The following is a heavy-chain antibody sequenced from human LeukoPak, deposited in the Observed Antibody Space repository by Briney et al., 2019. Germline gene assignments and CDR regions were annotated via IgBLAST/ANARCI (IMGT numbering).Heavy chain of an antibody. CDR2: IYYSGST. CDR3: ARSSGWYGGLVY. D-gene: IGHD6-19*01. V-gene: IGHV4-59*01. Sequence: SETLSLTCTVSGGSISSYYWSWIRQPPGKGLEWIGYIYYSGSTNYNPSLKSRVTISVDTSKNQFSLKLSSVTAADTAVHYCARSSGWYGGLVYWSQGTLVTVSS. J-gene: IGHJ4*02. CDR1: GGSISSYY.